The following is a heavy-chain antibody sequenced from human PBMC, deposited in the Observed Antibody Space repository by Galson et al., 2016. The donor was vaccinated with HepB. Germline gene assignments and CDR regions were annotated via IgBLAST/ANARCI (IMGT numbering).Heavy chain of an antibody. D-gene: IGHD6-13*01. CDR1: GFTFRTYA. Sequence: SLRLSCAASGFTFRTYAFNWVRQAPGKGLEWLSYLSSGGDTSHYAESVKGRFTISRDTVKNSVYWQMNSLTEEETAVYYCARSSSPAAHVLIDYWGQGILVTVAT. CDR3: ARSSSPAAHVLIDY. CDR2: LSSGGDTS. V-gene: IGHV3-48*02. J-gene: IGHJ4*02.